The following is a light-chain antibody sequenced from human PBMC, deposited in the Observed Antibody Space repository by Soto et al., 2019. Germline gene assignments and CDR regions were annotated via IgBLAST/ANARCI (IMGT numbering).Light chain of an antibody. J-gene: IGKJ5*01. V-gene: IGKV3-11*01. CDR2: DAS. Sequence: IVLTQSPATLSLSPGERATLSCRASQSVSRSLTWYPQKPGQAPRLLIHDASTRATGIPARFSGSGSGTDGTLTISSLEPEEGAAYFGQQRSNWPITFGQGTRLEIK. CDR3: QQRSNWPIT. CDR1: QSVSRS.